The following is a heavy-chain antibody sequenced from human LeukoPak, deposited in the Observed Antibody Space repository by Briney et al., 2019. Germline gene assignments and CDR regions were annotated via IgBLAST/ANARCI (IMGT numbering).Heavy chain of an antibody. Sequence: PGVSLRLSCVASGFSFDSYWMNWVRQAPGRGLEWVANVNHDATEKYYVDSVKGRFIISRDNAKKSLYLQMNRLRADDTAVYHCARVRSAAAGPLDYWGQGTLVTVSS. CDR1: GFSFDSYW. CDR3: ARVRSAAAGPLDY. J-gene: IGHJ4*02. D-gene: IGHD6-13*01. CDR2: VNHDATEK. V-gene: IGHV3-7*01.